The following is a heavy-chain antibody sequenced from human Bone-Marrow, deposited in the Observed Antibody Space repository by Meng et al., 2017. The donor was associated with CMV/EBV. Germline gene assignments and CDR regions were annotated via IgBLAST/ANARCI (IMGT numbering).Heavy chain of an antibody. CDR1: GFTFSSYD. CDR2: VTSRSDYI. V-gene: IGHV3-21*01. J-gene: IGHJ4*02. CDR3: ARESSGWTPGY. Sequence: GGSLRLSCAASGFTFSSYDMNWVRQPPGKGLEWVSSVTSRSDYIYYAASVKGRFTISRDNTENSLYLQMHSLTAEDTAVYYCARESSGWTPGYWGQGTLVTGS. D-gene: IGHD6-19*01.